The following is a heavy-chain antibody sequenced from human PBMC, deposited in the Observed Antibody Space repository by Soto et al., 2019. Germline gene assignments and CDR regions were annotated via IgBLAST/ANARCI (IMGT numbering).Heavy chain of an antibody. V-gene: IGHV3-23*01. CDR1: GFTFSSYA. CDR3: AKERWYGGLRLYYFDY. J-gene: IGHJ4*02. CDR2: ISGSGGST. Sequence: GGSLRLSCAASGFTFSSYAMSWVRQAPGKGLEWVSAISGSGGSTYYADSVKGRFTISRDNSKNTLYLQMNSLRAEDTAVYYCAKERWYGGLRLYYFDYWGQGTLVTVSS. D-gene: IGHD1-26*01.